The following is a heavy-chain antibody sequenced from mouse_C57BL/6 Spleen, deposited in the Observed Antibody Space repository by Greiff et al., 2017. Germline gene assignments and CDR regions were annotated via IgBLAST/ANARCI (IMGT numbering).Heavy chain of an antibody. D-gene: IGHD2-13*01. CDR1: GYTFTDYE. J-gene: IGHJ1*03. CDR3: TRRGTPLVNFDV. Sequence: QVQLQQSGAELVRPGASVTLSCKASGYTFTDYEMHWVKQTPVHGLEWIGAIDPETGGTAYNQKFKGKAILTADKSSSTAYMELRSLTSEDSAVYYCTRRGTPLVNFDVWGTGTTVTVSS. CDR2: IDPETGGT. V-gene: IGHV1-15*01.